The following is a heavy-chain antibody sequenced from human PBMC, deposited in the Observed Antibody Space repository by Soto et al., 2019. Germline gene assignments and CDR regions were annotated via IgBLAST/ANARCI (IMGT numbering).Heavy chain of an antibody. Sequence: PSETQSLTCTVSDGTSSSGDYYWSWIRQPPGKGLEWIGYIYYSGSTYYNPSLKSRVTISVDTSKNQFSLKLSSVTAADTAVYYCARDHYVYDILTGYGYYYGMDVWGQGTTVTVSS. D-gene: IGHD3-9*01. V-gene: IGHV4-30-4*08. CDR1: DGTSSSGDYY. CDR2: IYYSGST. J-gene: IGHJ6*02. CDR3: ARDHYVYDILTGYGYYYGMDV.